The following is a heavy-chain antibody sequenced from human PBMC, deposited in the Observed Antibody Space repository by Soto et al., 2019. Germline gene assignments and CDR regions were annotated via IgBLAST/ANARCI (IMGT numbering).Heavy chain of an antibody. CDR1: GFTFSSYG. CDR2: ISYDGSNK. CDR3: ARDEYPGVY. D-gene: IGHD6-6*01. V-gene: IGHV3-30-3*01. Sequence: GGSLRLSCAASGFTFSSYGMHWVRQAPGKGLEWVAVISYDGSNKYYADSVKGRFTISRDNSKNTLYLQMNSLKTEDTAVYYCARDEYPGVYWGQGTLVTVSS. J-gene: IGHJ1*01.